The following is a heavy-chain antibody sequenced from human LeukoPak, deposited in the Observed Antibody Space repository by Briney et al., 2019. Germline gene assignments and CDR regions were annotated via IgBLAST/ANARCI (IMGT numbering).Heavy chain of an antibody. CDR2: VYYNGLT. D-gene: IGHD4-17*01. Sequence: SETLSLTCTVSGGSISPHYWTWIRQTPGKGLEWIGYVYYNGLTSYNASLRSRLILSVDTARNQVSLKLTSVTAADTAVYYCTRERSTVTFDYWGQGTLVTVPS. CDR3: TRERSTVTFDY. CDR1: GGSISPHY. V-gene: IGHV4-59*11. J-gene: IGHJ4*02.